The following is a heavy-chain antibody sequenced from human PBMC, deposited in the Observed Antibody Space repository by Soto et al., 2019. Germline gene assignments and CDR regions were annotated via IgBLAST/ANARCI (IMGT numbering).Heavy chain of an antibody. J-gene: IGHJ4*02. V-gene: IGHV1-2*04. Sequence: ASVKVSCKASGYTFTGYYMHWVRQAPGQGLEWMGWINPNSGGTNYAQKFQGWVTMTRDTSISTAYMELSRLRSDDTAVYYCAREGKGYCSGGSCSYYFDYWGQGTLVTVSS. CDR2: INPNSGGT. CDR3: AREGKGYCSGGSCSYYFDY. D-gene: IGHD2-15*01. CDR1: GYTFTGYY.